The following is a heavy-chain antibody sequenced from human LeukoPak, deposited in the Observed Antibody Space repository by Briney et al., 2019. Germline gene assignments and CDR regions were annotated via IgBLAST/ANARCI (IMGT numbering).Heavy chain of an antibody. CDR3: ARHAPTYYYDSSGYYLESGSDY. D-gene: IGHD3-22*01. J-gene: IGHJ4*02. CDR1: GYSFTSYW. Sequence: KNGESLKISCKGSGYSFTSYWIGWVRQMPGKGLEWMGIIYPGDSDTRYSPSFQGQVTISADKSISTAYLQWSSLKASDTAMYYCARHAPTYYYDSSGYYLESGSDYWGQGTLVTVSS. V-gene: IGHV5-51*01. CDR2: IYPGDSDT.